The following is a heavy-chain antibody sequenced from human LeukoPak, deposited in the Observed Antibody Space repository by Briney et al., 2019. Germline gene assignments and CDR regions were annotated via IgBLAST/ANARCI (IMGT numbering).Heavy chain of an antibody. D-gene: IGHD3-3*01. CDR3: ARGPTIVGVATTTDF. CDR2: VSVYSGKP. V-gene: IGHV1-18*01. CDR1: GYTFTSYC. J-gene: IGHJ4*02. Sequence: ASVKVSCKASGYTFTSYCISWVRQAPGQGLEWMGWVSVYSGKPNYIQNLQGRLTKTTDTSTSTAYMELRSLRADDTAVYYCARGPTIVGVATTTDFWGQGTLVTVST.